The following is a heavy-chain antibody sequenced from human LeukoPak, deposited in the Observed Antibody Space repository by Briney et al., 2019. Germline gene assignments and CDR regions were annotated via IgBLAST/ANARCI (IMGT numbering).Heavy chain of an antibody. CDR2: IWPGGTRS. V-gene: IGHV3-33*01. CDR3: VRHRNNNYFDY. J-gene: IGHJ4*02. D-gene: IGHD1-14*01. Sequence: GGSLRLSCTASGFAFRNYGMRWVRQEPGKGLEWVAFIWPGGTRSFYADSVKGRFTISRDDSNHAVYLHMSSLKAEDTALYYCVRHRNNNYFDYWGQGTLLTVSS. CDR1: GFAFRNYG.